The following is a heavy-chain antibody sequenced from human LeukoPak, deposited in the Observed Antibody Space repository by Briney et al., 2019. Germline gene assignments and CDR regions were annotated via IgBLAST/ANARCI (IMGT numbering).Heavy chain of an antibody. CDR1: GFSFSSYE. V-gene: IGHV3-48*03. CDR3: ARNRGTIDY. J-gene: IGHJ4*02. D-gene: IGHD3-16*01. Sequence: PGGSLRLSCAASGFSFSSYEFNWVRQAPGKGLEWVSYISSSGRTMYYADSVKGRFTISRDNAKNSLYLQMNSLRAEDTAVYYCARNRGTIDYWGQGTLVTVSS. CDR2: ISSSGRTM.